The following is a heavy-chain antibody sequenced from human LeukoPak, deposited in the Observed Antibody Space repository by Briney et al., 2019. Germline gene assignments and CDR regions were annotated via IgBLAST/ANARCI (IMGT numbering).Heavy chain of an antibody. CDR3: ARVGGTAMALTYFDY. D-gene: IGHD5-18*01. J-gene: IGHJ4*02. V-gene: IGHV3-30*04. CDR2: ISYDGSNK. CDR1: GFTFSSYA. Sequence: GGSLRLSCAASGFTFSSYAMHWVRQAPGKGLEWVAVISYDGSNKYYADSVKGRFTISRDNSKNTLYLQMNSLSAEDTAVYYCARVGGTAMALTYFDYWGQGTLVTVSS.